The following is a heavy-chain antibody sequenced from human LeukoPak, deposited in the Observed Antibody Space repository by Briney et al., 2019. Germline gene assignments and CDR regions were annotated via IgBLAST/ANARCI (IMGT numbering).Heavy chain of an antibody. CDR2: ISYDGSDT. D-gene: IGHD6-13*01. CDR1: GFSFSIYG. CDR3: AKDVRSSWYAPGDY. Sequence: GGSLRLSCAASGFSFSIYGMHWVRQAPGKGLEWVAVISYDGSDTYYADSVKGRFTISRDNSKNTLYLQMNSLRAEDTAVYYCAKDVRSSWYAPGDYWGQGTLVPVSS. J-gene: IGHJ4*02. V-gene: IGHV3-30*18.